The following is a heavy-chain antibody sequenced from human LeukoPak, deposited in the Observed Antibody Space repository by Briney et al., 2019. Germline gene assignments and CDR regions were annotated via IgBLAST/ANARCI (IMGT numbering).Heavy chain of an antibody. Sequence: PSETLSLTCTVSGGSISSGDYCWSWIRQPPGKGLEWIGYIYYSGSTYYNPSLKSPVTISVDTSKNQFSLKLSSVTAADTAVYYCARGPIVVVPAATQAADYYGMDVWGQGTTVTVSS. D-gene: IGHD2-2*01. V-gene: IGHV4-30-4*01. CDR1: GGSISSGDYC. CDR2: IYYSGST. CDR3: ARGPIVVVPAATQAADYYGMDV. J-gene: IGHJ6*02.